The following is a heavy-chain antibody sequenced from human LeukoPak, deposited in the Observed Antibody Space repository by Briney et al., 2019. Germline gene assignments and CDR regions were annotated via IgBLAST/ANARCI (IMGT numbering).Heavy chain of an antibody. CDR1: GFTFSSYW. Sequence: GGSLRLSCAASGFTFSSYWMSWVRQAPGKGLEWVANIKQDGCEKYYVDSVRGRFTISRDNAKNSLYLQMNSLRAEDTAVYYCARVSVMAGYHFDYWGQGTLVTVSS. D-gene: IGHD5-18*01. CDR2: IKQDGCEK. CDR3: ARVSVMAGYHFDY. V-gene: IGHV3-7*01. J-gene: IGHJ4*02.